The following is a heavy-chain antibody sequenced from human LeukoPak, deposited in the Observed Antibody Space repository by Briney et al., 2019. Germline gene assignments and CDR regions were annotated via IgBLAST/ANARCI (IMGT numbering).Heavy chain of an antibody. Sequence: GGSLRLSCGACGFTFRSYAIQGVRQAAGRGVEWVALISYDGSNTYYADAVKGRFTISRDNSKNTLYLQMNSLRTEDTAVYSCARGPPMYSYGSSAYHYDYFEYWGRGTLVTVSS. V-gene: IGHV3-30*04. CDR3: ARGPPMYSYGSSAYHYDYFEY. CDR2: ISYDGSNT. J-gene: IGHJ4*02. D-gene: IGHD3-22*01. CDR1: GFTFRSYA.